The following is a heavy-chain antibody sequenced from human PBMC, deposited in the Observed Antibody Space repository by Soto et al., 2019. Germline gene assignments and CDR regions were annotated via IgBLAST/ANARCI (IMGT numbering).Heavy chain of an antibody. CDR2: IYSGGST. CDR3: ARASFGALLDY. J-gene: IGHJ4*02. CDR1: GFTVSSNY. D-gene: IGHD3-10*01. V-gene: IGHV3-53*01. Sequence: EVQLVESGGGLIQPGGSLRLSCAASGFTVSSNYMSWVRQAPGKGLEWVSVIYSGGSTYYADSVKGRFTISRDNSKNTRYHEVNRLRAEDPAVYYCARASFGALLDYWGQGTLVTVSS.